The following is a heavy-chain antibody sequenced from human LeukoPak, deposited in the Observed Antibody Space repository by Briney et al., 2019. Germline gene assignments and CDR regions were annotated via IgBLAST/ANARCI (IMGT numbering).Heavy chain of an antibody. CDR3: ANIYPYCSSTSCSTH. Sequence: PGGSLRLSCAASGFPFSSYAMSWVRPAPGKGLEWVSAISGSGGSTYYADSVKGRFTISRDNSKNTLYLQMNSLRAEDTAVYYCANIYPYCSSTSCSTHWGQGTLVTVSS. CDR2: ISGSGGST. CDR1: GFPFSSYA. D-gene: IGHD2-2*01. J-gene: IGHJ4*02. V-gene: IGHV3-23*01.